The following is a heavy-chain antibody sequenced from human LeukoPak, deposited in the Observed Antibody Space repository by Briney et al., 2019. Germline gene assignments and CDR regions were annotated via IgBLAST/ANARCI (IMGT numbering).Heavy chain of an antibody. V-gene: IGHV3-7*01. J-gene: IGHJ3*02. CDR2: IKQDGSEK. Sequence: GGSLRLSCAASGFTFSSYSMNWVRQAPGKVLEWVANIKQDGSEKYYVDSVKGRFTISRDNAKNSLYLQMNSLRAEDTAVYYCARVMNLDAFDIWGQGTMVTVSS. D-gene: IGHD1-14*01. CDR1: GFTFSSYS. CDR3: ARVMNLDAFDI.